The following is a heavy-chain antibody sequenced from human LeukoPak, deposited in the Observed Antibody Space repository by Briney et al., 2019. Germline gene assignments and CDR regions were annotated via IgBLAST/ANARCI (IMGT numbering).Heavy chain of an antibody. CDR1: GFTFSSYA. CDR2: ISYDGSNK. CDR3: ARGDYYGSGSYQYYFDY. Sequence: GGSLRLSCAASGFTFSSYAMHWVRQAPGKGLEWVAVISYDGSNKYYADSVKGRFTISRDNSKNTLYPQMNSLRAEDTAVYYCARGDYYGSGSYQYYFDYWGQGTLVTVSS. J-gene: IGHJ4*02. V-gene: IGHV3-30*04. D-gene: IGHD3-10*01.